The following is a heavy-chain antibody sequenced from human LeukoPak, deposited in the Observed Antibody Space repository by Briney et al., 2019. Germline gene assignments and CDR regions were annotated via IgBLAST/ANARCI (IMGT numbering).Heavy chain of an antibody. Sequence: PSETLSLTCTVSGGSISSSSYYWGWIRQPPGKGLEWIGSIYYSGSTYYNPSLKSRVTISVDTSKNQFSLKLSSVTAADTAVYYCARNCPSMVRGVIIPPYYYMDVWGKGTTVTVSS. D-gene: IGHD3-10*01. CDR2: IYYSGST. CDR1: GGSISSSSYY. J-gene: IGHJ6*03. CDR3: ARNCPSMVRGVIIPPYYYMDV. V-gene: IGHV4-39*01.